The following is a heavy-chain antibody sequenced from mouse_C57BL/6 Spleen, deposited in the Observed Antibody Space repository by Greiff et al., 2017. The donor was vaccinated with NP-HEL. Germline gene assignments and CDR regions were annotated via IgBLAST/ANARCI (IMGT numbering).Heavy chain of an antibody. V-gene: IGHV14-2*01. CDR3: ASASETGTDY. D-gene: IGHD6-1*01. J-gene: IGHJ2*01. CDR1: GFNIKDYY. Sequence: EVQLQQSGAELVKPGASVKLSCTASGFNIKDYYMHWVKQRTEQGLEWIGRIDPEDGETKYPPNFQGKATITADTSSNTAYLQRSSLTSEDTADYYGASASETGTDYWGQSTTLTVSA. CDR2: IDPEDGET.